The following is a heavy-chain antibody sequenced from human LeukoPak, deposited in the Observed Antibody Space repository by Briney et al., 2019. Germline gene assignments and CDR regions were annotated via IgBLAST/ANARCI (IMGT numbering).Heavy chain of an antibody. CDR1: GGSISIYY. CDR3: ARARGQLAPEGFDY. Sequence: SETLSLTCTVSGGSISIYYWSWLRQPPGKGVEWSGYIYYTGSTNYNPSLKSRVTISVDTSKNQFSLKLSSVTAADTAVYYCARARGQLAPEGFDYWGQGTLVTVSS. J-gene: IGHJ4*02. CDR2: IYYTGST. V-gene: IGHV4-59*12. D-gene: IGHD6-6*01.